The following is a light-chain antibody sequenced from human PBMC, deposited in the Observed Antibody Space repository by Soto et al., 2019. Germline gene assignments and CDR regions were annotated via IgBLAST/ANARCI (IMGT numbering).Light chain of an antibody. CDR1: QSVSSSS. CDR3: QQYGRSPYT. V-gene: IGKV3-20*01. CDR2: GAS. Sequence: EIVLTQSPGTLSLSPGDRATLSCRASQSVSSSSLAWYQQKPGQAPRLLIYGASSRATGIPDRFSGSGSGTDFTLIITRLEPEDFAVYYCQQYGRSPYTFGQGTKLEIK. J-gene: IGKJ2*01.